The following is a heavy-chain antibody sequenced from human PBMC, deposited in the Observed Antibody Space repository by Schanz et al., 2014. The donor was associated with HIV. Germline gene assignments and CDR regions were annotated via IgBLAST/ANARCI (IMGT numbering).Heavy chain of an antibody. V-gene: IGHV3-23*01. Sequence: EVQLLESGGGLVQPGGSLRLSCAASGFTFSSHAMNWVRQAPGKGLEWVSHISTSGGSTYYADSVKGRFTISRDNSLDTVYLQMNSLGAEDTAVYYCARLLVTPFSYNYGLDVWGQGTTVTVSS. D-gene: IGHD2-21*02. CDR1: GFTFSSHA. CDR3: ARLLVTPFSYNYGLDV. CDR2: ISTSGGST. J-gene: IGHJ6*02.